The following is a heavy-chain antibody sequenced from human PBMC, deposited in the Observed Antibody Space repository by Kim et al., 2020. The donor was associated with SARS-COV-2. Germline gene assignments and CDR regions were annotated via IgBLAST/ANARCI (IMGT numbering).Heavy chain of an antibody. Sequence: SETLSLTCTVSGGSISSSSYYWGWIRQPPGKGLEWIGSIYYSGSTYYNPSLKSRVTISVDTSKNQFSLKLSSVTAADTAVYYCASENYYDRPDTGMDVWGQGTTVTVSS. J-gene: IGHJ6*02. CDR1: GGSISSSSYY. CDR3: ASENYYDRPDTGMDV. CDR2: IYYSGST. V-gene: IGHV4-39*01. D-gene: IGHD3-22*01.